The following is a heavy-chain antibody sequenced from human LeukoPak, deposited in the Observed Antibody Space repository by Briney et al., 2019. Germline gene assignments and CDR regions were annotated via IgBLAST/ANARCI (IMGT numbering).Heavy chain of an antibody. CDR3: ARGLSATSYYYYYMDV. D-gene: IGHD2-2*01. V-gene: IGHV1-18*01. CDR1: VYTFTSYG. Sequence: ASVKLSCKSSVYTFTSYGISWVRQAPGQGLELMGWISAYNGNTNYAQKLQGRVTMTTDTSTSTAYMELRSLSSDDPAVYYCARGLSATSYYYYYMDVWGKGTTVTVSS. CDR2: ISAYNGNT. J-gene: IGHJ6*03.